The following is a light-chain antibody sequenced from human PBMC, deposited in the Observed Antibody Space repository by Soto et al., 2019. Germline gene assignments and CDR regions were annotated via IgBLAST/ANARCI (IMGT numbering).Light chain of an antibody. J-gene: IGKJ4*01. CDR1: QDISNY. Sequence: DIQMTQSPSSLSASVGDRVTITCQASQDISNYLNWYKQKPGKAPKLLIYDASNLETGVPSRVSGSGSGTDFTFNISSLQPEDSATYYCQQYDNLPLTFGGGTKVEIK. V-gene: IGKV1-33*01. CDR3: QQYDNLPLT. CDR2: DAS.